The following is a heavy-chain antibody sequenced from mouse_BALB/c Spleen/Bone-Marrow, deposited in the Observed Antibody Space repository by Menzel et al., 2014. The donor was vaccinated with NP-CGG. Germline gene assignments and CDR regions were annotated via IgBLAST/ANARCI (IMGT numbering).Heavy chain of an antibody. J-gene: IGHJ4*01. D-gene: IGHD1-1*01. CDR1: GYSFTGYT. CDR2: INPYNGGT. V-gene: IGHV1-18*01. Sequence: EVQLQESGPELVKPGASMKISCKASGYSFTGYTMNWVEQSHGKNLEWIGLINPYNGGTSYNQKFMGKATLTVDKSSSTAYMELLSLTSEDSAVYYCARWDYYGYAMDYWGQGTSVTVSS. CDR3: ARWDYYGYAMDY.